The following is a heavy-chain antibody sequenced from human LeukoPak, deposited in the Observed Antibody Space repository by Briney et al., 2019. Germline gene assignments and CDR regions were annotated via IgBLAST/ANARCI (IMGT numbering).Heavy chain of an antibody. CDR2: IYPGDSDT. CDR3: ARLGPLAYCGGDCFPDAFEI. V-gene: IGHV5-51*07. Sequence: GESLKISCKVSGNSFTSYWIGWVHQMPGKGLEWMGIIYPGDSDTRYSPSFRGQVTISADKSINTAYLHWSSLKASDTAMYYCARLGPLAYCGGDCFPDAFEIWGQGTMVTVSS. CDR1: GNSFTSYW. D-gene: IGHD2-21*02. J-gene: IGHJ3*02.